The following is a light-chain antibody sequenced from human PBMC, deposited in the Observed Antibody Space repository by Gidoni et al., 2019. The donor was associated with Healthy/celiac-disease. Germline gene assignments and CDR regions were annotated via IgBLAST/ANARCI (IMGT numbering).Light chain of an antibody. CDR2: GAS. CDR3: QQYGSSRA. CDR1: QSVSSSY. V-gene: IGKV3-20*01. J-gene: IGKJ1*01. Sequence: EIVLTQSPGTLSLSPGERATLSCRASQSVSSSYLAWYQQKPGQAPRLLIYGASSRATGIPDSFSGSGSGTDFTLTISRLEPEDFAVYYCQQYGSSRAFGQGTKVEIK.